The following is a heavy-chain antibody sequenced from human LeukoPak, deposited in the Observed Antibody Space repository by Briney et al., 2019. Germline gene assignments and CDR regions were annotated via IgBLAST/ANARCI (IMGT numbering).Heavy chain of an antibody. CDR2: INPNSGGT. D-gene: IGHD5-12*01. J-gene: IGHJ5*02. CDR1: GYTFTGYY. CDR3: ARGQSGYAPSYNWFDP. V-gene: IGHV1-2*04. Sequence: ASVKVSCKASGYTFTGYYMHWVRQAPGQGLEWMGWINPNSGGTNYAQKFQGWVTMTRDTSISTAYMELSRLRSDDTVVYYCARGQSGYAPSYNWFDPWGQGTLVTVS.